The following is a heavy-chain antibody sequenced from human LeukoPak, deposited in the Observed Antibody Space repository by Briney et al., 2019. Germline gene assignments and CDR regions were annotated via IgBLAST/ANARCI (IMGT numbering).Heavy chain of an antibody. V-gene: IGHV1-18*01. CDR2: ISAYNGNT. CDR1: GYTFTSFV. J-gene: IGHJ4*02. CDR3: ARRGSCSSPSCQPIDH. D-gene: IGHD2-2*01. Sequence: GASVKVSCKASGYTFTSFVISWVRQAPGQGLEWMGWISAYNGNTNYAQNLQDRVTMTTDTSTSTAYMEVRNLRSDDTAVYYCARRGSCSSPSCQPIDHWGQGTLVIVSS.